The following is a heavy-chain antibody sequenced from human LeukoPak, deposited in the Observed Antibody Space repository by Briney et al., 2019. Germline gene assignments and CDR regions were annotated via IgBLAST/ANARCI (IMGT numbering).Heavy chain of an antibody. V-gene: IGHV3-30*02. CDR3: ARDQGGGPRPGFDY. Sequence: GGSLRLSCAASGFTFSSSGMHWVRQTPGKGLEWVAFIRYDGSNNYYADSVKGRFTISRDNAKNSLYLQMNSLRAEDTAVYYCARDQGGGPRPGFDYWGQGTLVTVSS. D-gene: IGHD2-15*01. CDR1: GFTFSSSG. J-gene: IGHJ4*02. CDR2: IRYDGSNN.